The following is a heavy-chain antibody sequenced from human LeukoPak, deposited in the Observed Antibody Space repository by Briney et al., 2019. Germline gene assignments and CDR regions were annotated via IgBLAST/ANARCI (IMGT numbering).Heavy chain of an antibody. D-gene: IGHD1-26*01. CDR1: GFTFSGSA. Sequence: QPGGSLRLSCAASGFTFSGSAMHWVRQASGKGLEWVGRIRSKANRYATAYAASVKGRFTISRDDSKNTAYLQMNSLKTEDTAVYYCTRSLGATTGQYYFDYWGQGTLVTASS. J-gene: IGHJ4*02. CDR2: IRSKANRYAT. V-gene: IGHV3-73*01. CDR3: TRSLGATTGQYYFDY.